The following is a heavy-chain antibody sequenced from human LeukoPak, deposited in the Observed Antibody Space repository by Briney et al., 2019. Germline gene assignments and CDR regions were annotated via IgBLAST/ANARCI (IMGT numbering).Heavy chain of an antibody. Sequence: PSETLSLTCTVSGGSISSYYWSWIRQPPGKGLEWIGYIYYSGSTNYNPSLKSRVTISVDTSKNQFSLKLSSITAADTAVYYCARDAKYYYGSRTYFFFEYWGQGTLVTVSS. J-gene: IGHJ4*02. D-gene: IGHD3-10*01. CDR1: GGSISSYY. CDR3: ARDAKYYYGSRTYFFFEY. V-gene: IGHV4-59*12. CDR2: IYYSGST.